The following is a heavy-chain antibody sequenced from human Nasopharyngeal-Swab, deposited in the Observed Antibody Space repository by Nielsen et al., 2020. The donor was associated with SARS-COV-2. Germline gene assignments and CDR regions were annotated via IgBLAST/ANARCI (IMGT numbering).Heavy chain of an antibody. CDR2: IYYTGST. J-gene: IGHJ3*01. V-gene: IGHV4-61*08. CDR1: GGSISSGDYY. CDR3: ARGTNYYGSGDF. D-gene: IGHD3-10*01. Sequence: SEPLSPTCSVPGGSISSGDYYWSSIRQPPGKGLEWIGHIYYTGSTHYNPPLNSRVTISVDTSKNQFSLNLNSVTAADTAVYYCARGTNYYGSGDFWGQGTMVTVSS.